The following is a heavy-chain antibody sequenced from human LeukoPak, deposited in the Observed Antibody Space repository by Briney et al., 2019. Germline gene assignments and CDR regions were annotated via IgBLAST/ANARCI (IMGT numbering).Heavy chain of an antibody. CDR2: ISWNSGSI. V-gene: IGHV3-9*01. CDR1: GFTFDDYA. Sequence: GGSLRLSCAASGFTFDDYATHWVRQAPGKGLECVSGISWNSGSIGYADSVKGRFTISRDNAKNSLYLQINSLRAEDTALYYCAKASGSGGNYYFDYWGQGTLVTVSS. J-gene: IGHJ4*02. D-gene: IGHD2-15*01. CDR3: AKASGSGGNYYFDY.